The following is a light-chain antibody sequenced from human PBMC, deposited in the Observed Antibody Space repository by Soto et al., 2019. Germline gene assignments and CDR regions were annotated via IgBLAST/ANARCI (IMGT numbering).Light chain of an antibody. Sequence: QSALTQPASVSGSPGQSITISCTGTSSDVGGYNYVSWYQQHPGKAPKPMIYEVSNRPSGVSNHFSGSKSGNTASLTISGLQAEDEADYYCSSYTSSSTSYVFGTGTKVTVL. J-gene: IGLJ1*01. CDR1: SSDVGGYNY. CDR2: EVS. CDR3: SSYTSSSTSYV. V-gene: IGLV2-14*01.